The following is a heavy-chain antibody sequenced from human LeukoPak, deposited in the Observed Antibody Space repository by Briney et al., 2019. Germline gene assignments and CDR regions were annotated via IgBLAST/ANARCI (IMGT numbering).Heavy chain of an antibody. CDR2: IYDRGPA. J-gene: IGHJ5*01. V-gene: IGHV4-30-2*01. D-gene: IGHD3-10*01. CDR1: GYAITSGGFS. CDR3: ARSRQASGLFNS. Sequence: SQTLSLTCTVSGYAITSGGFSWNWIRQPPGKGLEWIGCIYDRGPAYYNPSLKSRFTISVDRPENQFFLNVTSLTAADTAVYYCARSRQASGLFNSWGQGTLVVVSS.